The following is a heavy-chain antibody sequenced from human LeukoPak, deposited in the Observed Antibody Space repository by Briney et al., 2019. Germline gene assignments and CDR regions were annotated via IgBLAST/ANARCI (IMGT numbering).Heavy chain of an antibody. V-gene: IGHV3-23*01. CDR2: ISGSGGGT. D-gene: IGHD4-17*01. Sequence: QTGGSLRLSCAASGFTFSSYAMSWVRQAPGKGLEWVSAISGSGGGTYYADSVKGRFTISRDDSKNTLYLQMNSLRAEDTAVYYCAKDFGDYGDYYFDYWGQGTLVTVSS. CDR3: AKDFGDYGDYYFDY. J-gene: IGHJ4*02. CDR1: GFTFSSYA.